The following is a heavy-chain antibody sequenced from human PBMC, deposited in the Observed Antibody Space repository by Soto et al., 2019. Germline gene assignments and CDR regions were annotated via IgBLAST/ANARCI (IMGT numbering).Heavy chain of an antibody. CDR3: ATPSGRNSGWYSRDY. CDR2: IYYSGST. D-gene: IGHD6-19*01. CDR1: GGSISSSNYY. V-gene: IGHV4-39*01. J-gene: IGHJ4*02. Sequence: SSETLSLTCTVSGGSISSSNYYWGWIRQPPGKGLEWIGSIYYSGSTYYNPSLKSRVTISVDTSKNQFSLKLSSVTAADTAVYYCATPSGRNSGWYSRDYWGQGTLVTVSS.